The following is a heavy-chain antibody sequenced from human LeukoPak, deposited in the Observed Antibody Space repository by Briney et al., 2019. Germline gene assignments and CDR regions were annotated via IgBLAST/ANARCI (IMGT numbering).Heavy chain of an antibody. CDR3: ARARIGVVGATNWFDP. CDR2: ISSSSSYI. Sequence: PGGSLRLSCAASGFTFSDYYMSWIRQAPGKGLEWVSYISSSSSYIYYADSVKGRFTISRDNAKNSLYLQMNSLRAEDTAVYYCARARIGVVGATNWFDPWGQGTLVTVSS. J-gene: IGHJ5*02. CDR1: GFTFSDYY. D-gene: IGHD1-26*01. V-gene: IGHV3-11*06.